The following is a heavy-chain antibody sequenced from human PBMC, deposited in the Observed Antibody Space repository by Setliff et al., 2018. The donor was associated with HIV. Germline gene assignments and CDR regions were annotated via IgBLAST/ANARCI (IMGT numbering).Heavy chain of an antibody. CDR1: GASSAASVSDFF. CDR2: IYTTEST. Sequence: SETLSLTCSVSGASSAASVSDFFWSWIRQPPGKGLEWIGYIYTTESTNYNPSLKSRVTISVDASKNQFSLKLNSVTAADTAVYYCAIGGRWSGEFNFWGQGTLVTVSS. CDR3: AIGGRWSGEFNF. D-gene: IGHD3-10*01. V-gene: IGHV4-4*09. J-gene: IGHJ4*02.